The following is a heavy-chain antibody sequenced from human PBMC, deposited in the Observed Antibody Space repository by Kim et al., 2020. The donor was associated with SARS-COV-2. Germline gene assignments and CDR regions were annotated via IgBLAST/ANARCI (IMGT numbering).Heavy chain of an antibody. V-gene: IGHV3-53*01. CDR2: IYSGGST. J-gene: IGHJ6*02. CDR3: AREEVGATYYYYGMDV. CDR1: GFTVSSNY. Sequence: GGSLRLSCAASGFTVSSNYMSWVRQAPGKGLEWVSVIYSGGSTYYADSVKGRFTISRDNSKNTLYLQMNSLRAEDTAVYYCAREEVGATYYYYGMDVWGQGTTVTVSS. D-gene: IGHD1-26*01.